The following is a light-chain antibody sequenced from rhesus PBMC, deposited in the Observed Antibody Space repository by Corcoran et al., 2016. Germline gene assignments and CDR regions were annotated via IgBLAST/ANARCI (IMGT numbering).Light chain of an antibody. CDR3: QHGYGIPPT. V-gene: IGKV1S15*01. J-gene: IGKJ1*01. CDR1: QGISNN. CDR2: YAS. Sequence: DIQMTQSPSSLSASVGDTVTITCRASQGISNNLAWYQPKPGKVPKLRIYYASTLQSGVPSRVRGSGSGTDFTITISSLQPEDFATYSCQHGYGIPPTFGQGTKVEIK.